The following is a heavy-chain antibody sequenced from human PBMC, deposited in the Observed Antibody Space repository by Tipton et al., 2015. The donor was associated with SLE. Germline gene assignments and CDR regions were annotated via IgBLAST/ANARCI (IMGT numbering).Heavy chain of an antibody. J-gene: IGHJ4*02. D-gene: IGHD3-22*01. V-gene: IGHV3-53*01. CDR2: IYSAGSAGSS. Sequence: SLRLSCAASGFTVSSSFMNWVRQAPGKGLEWVSVIYSAGSAGSSYYADSVKGRFTISRDNSKNTLYLQMNSLRAEDTAAYHCATRFEHYDSSGYRPYFDDWGQGTLVTVS. CDR1: GFTVSSSF. CDR3: ATRFEHYDSSGYRPYFDD.